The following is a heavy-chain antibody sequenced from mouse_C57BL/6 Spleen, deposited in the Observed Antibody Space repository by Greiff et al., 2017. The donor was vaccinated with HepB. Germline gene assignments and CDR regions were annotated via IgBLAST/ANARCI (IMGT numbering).Heavy chain of an antibody. V-gene: IGHV1-69*01. J-gene: IGHJ4*01. CDR3: ARTRLRGGYYAMDY. D-gene: IGHD1-1*01. Sequence: QVQLQQPGAELVMPGASVKLSCKASGYTFTSYWMHWVKQRPGQGLEWIGEIDPSDSYTNYNQKFKGKSTLTVDKSSSTAYMQLSSLTSEDSAVYYCARTRLRGGYYAMDYWGQGTSVTVSS. CDR2: IDPSDSYT. CDR1: GYTFTSYW.